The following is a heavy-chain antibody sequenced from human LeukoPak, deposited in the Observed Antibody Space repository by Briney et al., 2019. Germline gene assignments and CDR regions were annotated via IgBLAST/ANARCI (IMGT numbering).Heavy chain of an antibody. CDR3: ARDGYRLSGYFYYMDV. CDR2: INTHNGDT. V-gene: IGHV1-18*01. J-gene: IGHJ6*03. D-gene: IGHD2-2*03. Sequence: ASVKVSCRASGYTFASFGITWVRQAPGQGLEWMGWINTHNGDTNYAQKLQGRVTMTTDTSTSTAYMELRSLRSDDTAVYYCARDGYRLSGYFYYMDVWGKGTTVTVSS. CDR1: GYTFASFG.